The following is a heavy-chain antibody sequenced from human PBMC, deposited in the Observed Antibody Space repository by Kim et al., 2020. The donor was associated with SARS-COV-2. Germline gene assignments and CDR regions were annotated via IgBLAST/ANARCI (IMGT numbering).Heavy chain of an antibody. V-gene: IGHV5-51*01. CDR2: IYPGDSDT. Sequence: GESLKISCKGSGYSFTSYWIGWVRQMPGKGLEWMGIIYPGDSDTRYSPSFQGQVTISADKSISTAYLQWSSLKASDTAMYYCARVYIVVVPAAIDFWFDPWGQGTLVTVSS. J-gene: IGHJ5*02. D-gene: IGHD2-2*01. CDR1: GYSFTSYW. CDR3: ARVYIVVVPAAIDFWFDP.